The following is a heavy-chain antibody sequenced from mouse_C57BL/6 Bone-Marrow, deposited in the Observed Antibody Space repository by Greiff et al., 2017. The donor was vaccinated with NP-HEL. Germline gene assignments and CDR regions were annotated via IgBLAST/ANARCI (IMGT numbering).Heavy chain of an antibody. Sequence: VQLVESGAELVRPGTSVKMSCKASGYTFTNYWIGWAKQRPGHGLEWIGDIYPGGGYTNYNEKFKGKATLTADKSSSTAYMQFSSLTSEDSAIYYCARWLLRDWYFDVWGTGTTVTVSS. CDR3: ARWLLRDWYFDV. D-gene: IGHD2-3*01. CDR2: IYPGGGYT. CDR1: GYTFTNYW. V-gene: IGHV1-63*01. J-gene: IGHJ1*03.